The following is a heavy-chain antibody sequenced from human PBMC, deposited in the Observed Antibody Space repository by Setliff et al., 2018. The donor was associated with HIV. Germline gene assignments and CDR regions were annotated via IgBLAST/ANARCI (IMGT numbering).Heavy chain of an antibody. J-gene: IGHJ4*02. CDR2: ISAYNGNT. Sequence: GASVKVSCKASGYTFTNFGISWVRQAPGQGREWMGWISAYNGNTNYAQKLQGRVTMTTDTPTSTAYMELRSLRSDDTAVYYCAKEYHTTATDTRGAPPFDYWGQGTLVTVSS. CDR3: AKEYHTTATDTRGAPPFDY. D-gene: IGHD6-13*01. CDR1: GYTFTNFG. V-gene: IGHV1-18*01.